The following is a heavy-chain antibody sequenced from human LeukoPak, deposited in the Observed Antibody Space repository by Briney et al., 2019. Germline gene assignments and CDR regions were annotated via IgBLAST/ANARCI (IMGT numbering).Heavy chain of an antibody. CDR3: ARHFVLPTTYFDY. Sequence: PSETLSLTCSVTGGSISSGDYYWSWLRQPPGKGLEWIASIYSGGMTFYSPSLKSRLTISADTSRNHFSLRLSSVTAADTALYFCARHFVLPTTYFDYRGQGALVTVSS. J-gene: IGHJ4*02. D-gene: IGHD6-6*01. CDR1: GGSISSGDYY. V-gene: IGHV4-39*01. CDR2: IYSGGMT.